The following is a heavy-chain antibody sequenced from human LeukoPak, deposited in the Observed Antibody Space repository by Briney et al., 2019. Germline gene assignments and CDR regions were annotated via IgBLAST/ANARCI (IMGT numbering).Heavy chain of an antibody. Sequence: GGSLRLSCATSQFKFNNYGMTWVRQAPGKGLEWVSSITGSGSRAQYADSVQGRFTISRDNSKNTLYLQMNSLRAEDTAVYYCAKDPNGDYIGTFDIWGQGTMVTVSS. CDR2: ITGSGSRA. CDR1: QFKFNNYG. J-gene: IGHJ3*02. CDR3: AKDPNGDYIGTFDI. D-gene: IGHD4-17*01. V-gene: IGHV3-23*01.